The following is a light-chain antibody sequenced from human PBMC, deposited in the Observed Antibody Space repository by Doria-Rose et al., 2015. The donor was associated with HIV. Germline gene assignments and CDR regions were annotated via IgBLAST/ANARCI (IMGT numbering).Light chain of an antibody. CDR1: QSVSANY. J-gene: IGKJ1*01. V-gene: IGKV3-20*01. CDR3: HQYASSRT. Sequence: LTQSPGTLSLSPGERATLSCRASQSVSANYLAWYQQRPGQSLRLLIYGASSRATDIPDRFSGSGSGTDFTLTISRLEPEDFAVYYCHQYASSRTFGQGTKVEIK. CDR2: GAS.